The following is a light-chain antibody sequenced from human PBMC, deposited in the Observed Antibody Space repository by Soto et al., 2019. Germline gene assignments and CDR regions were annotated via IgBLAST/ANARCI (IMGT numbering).Light chain of an antibody. Sequence: EIVLTQSPGTLSLSPGDRATLSCRASQSVSSSYLAWYQQKPDQAPRLLIYGASSRATGIPDRFSGSGSGTDFTLTISRLEPEDFAVYYCQQYGSSPRTFGQGTKVEIK. J-gene: IGKJ1*01. CDR3: QQYGSSPRT. CDR2: GAS. CDR1: QSVSSSY. V-gene: IGKV3-20*01.